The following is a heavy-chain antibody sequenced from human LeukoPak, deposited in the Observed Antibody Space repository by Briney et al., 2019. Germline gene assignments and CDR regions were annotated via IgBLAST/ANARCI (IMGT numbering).Heavy chain of an antibody. J-gene: IGHJ3*01. D-gene: IGHD2-2*02. CDR3: AKDLLAYTMAAFDV. CDR1: GFTFSSYG. CDR2: IRYDGSNK. V-gene: IGHV3-30*02. Sequence: GGSLRLSCAASGFTFSSYGMHWVRQAPGKGLEWVAFIRYDGSNKYYADSVKGRFTISRDNSRNTLYLQMDSLRAEDTAVYYCAKDLLAYTMAAFDVWGQGTMVTVSS.